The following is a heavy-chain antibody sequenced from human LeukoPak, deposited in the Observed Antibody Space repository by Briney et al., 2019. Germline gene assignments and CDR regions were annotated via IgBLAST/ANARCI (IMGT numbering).Heavy chain of an antibody. Sequence: SETLSLTCTVSGYSISSGYYWGWIWQPPGKGLEWIASIYHSGSTYYNPSLKSRVTISVDTSKNQFSLKLNSVTAADTAVYYCARGGSLPGGPPLWGQGTLVTVSS. J-gene: IGHJ4*02. CDR2: IYHSGST. CDR1: GYSISSGYY. D-gene: IGHD4-17*01. CDR3: ARGGSLPGGPPL. V-gene: IGHV4-38-2*02.